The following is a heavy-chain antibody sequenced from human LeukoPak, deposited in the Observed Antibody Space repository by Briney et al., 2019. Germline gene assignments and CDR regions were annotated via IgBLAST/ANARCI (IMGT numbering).Heavy chain of an antibody. CDR3: ARPGDILTGYSY. V-gene: IGHV1-18*01. Sequence: ASVKVSCKASGYTFSSYGITWVRQAPGQGLEWMGWISAYNGHTNYAQNLQGRVTMSTDTSTSTGYMELRSLRSDDTAVYYCARPGDILTGYSYWGQGTLVTVSS. D-gene: IGHD3-9*01. CDR1: GYTFSSYG. J-gene: IGHJ4*02. CDR2: ISAYNGHT.